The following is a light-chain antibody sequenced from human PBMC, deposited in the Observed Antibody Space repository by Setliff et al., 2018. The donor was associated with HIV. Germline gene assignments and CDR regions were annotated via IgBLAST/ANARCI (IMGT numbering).Light chain of an antibody. V-gene: IGLV2-14*01. Sequence: QSALTQPASVSGSPGQSITISCAGTSSDIGFYNYVSWYQRHPGKAPKLMIYEVNTRPSGVSNRFAGSKSGNTASLTISGLQPEDEADYYCSSYTLNTSEVFGTGTKVTVL. J-gene: IGLJ1*01. CDR1: SSDIGFYNY. CDR2: EVN. CDR3: SSYTLNTSEV.